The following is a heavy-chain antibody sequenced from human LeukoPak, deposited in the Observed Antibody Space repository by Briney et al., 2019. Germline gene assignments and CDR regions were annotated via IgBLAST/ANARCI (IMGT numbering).Heavy chain of an antibody. Sequence: ASVKVSCKASGYTFTSYGISWVQQAPGQGLEWMGWISAYNGNTNYAQKLQGRVTMTTDTSTGTAYMELRSLRSDDTAVYYCARSLYCSGGSCYSHWFDPWGQGTLVTVSS. CDR1: GYTFTSYG. CDR3: ARSLYCSGGSCYSHWFDP. D-gene: IGHD2-15*01. V-gene: IGHV1-18*01. CDR2: ISAYNGNT. J-gene: IGHJ5*02.